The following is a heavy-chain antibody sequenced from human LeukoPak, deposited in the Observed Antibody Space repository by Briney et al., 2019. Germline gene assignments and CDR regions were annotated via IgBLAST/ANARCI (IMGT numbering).Heavy chain of an antibody. CDR1: GYTFTSYG. J-gene: IGHJ4*02. CDR3: ARVHYGGIAVGGRGGGEYYFDY. CDR2: ISAYNGNT. Sequence: ASVKVSCKASGYTFTSYGISWVRQAPGQGLEWMAWISAYNGNTNYAQKLQGRVTMTTDTSTSTAYMELRSLRSDDTAVYYCARVHYGGIAVGGRGGGEYYFDYWGQGTLVTVSS. D-gene: IGHD6-19*01. V-gene: IGHV1-18*01.